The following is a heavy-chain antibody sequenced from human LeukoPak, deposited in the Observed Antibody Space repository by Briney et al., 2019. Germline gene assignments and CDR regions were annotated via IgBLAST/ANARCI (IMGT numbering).Heavy chain of an antibody. CDR2: ISYDGSNK. CDR1: GFTFSSYG. Sequence: GGSLRLSCAASGFTFSSYGMHWVRQAPGKGLEWVAVISYDGSNKYYADSVKGRFTISRDNAKNSLYLQMNSLRAEDTAVYYCARGWERGAFDIWGQGTMVTVSS. J-gene: IGHJ3*02. D-gene: IGHD1-26*01. V-gene: IGHV3-30*03. CDR3: ARGWERGAFDI.